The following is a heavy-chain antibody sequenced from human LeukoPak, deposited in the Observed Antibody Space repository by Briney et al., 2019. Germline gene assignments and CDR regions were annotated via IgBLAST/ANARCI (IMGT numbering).Heavy chain of an antibody. CDR2: ISYDGSNK. D-gene: IGHD3-3*01. V-gene: IGHV3-30-3*01. CDR1: GFTLSSYA. J-gene: IGHJ6*02. Sequence: GRSLRLSCAASGFTLSSYAMHWVRQAPGKGLEWVAVISYDGSNKYYADSVKGRFTISRDTSKNTLYLQMNSLRAEDTAVYYCARDGSNYDFWSGYYAPPTLYGMDVWGLGTTVTVSS. CDR3: ARDGSNYDFWSGYYAPPTLYGMDV.